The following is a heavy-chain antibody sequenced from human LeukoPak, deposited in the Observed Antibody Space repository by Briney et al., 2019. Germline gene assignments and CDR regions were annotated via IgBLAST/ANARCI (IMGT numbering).Heavy chain of an antibody. CDR1: GYTFTGYY. CDR3: VGERYSYGPAKYYYYGMDV. J-gene: IGHJ6*02. CDR2: INPNSGGT. V-gene: IGHV1-2*02. D-gene: IGHD5-18*01. Sequence: ASVTVSCKASGYTFTGYYMHWVRQAPGQGLEWMGWINPNSGGTNYAQKFQGRVTMTRDTSISTAYMELSRLRSDDTAVYYCVGERYSYGPAKYYYYGMDVWGQGTTVTVSS.